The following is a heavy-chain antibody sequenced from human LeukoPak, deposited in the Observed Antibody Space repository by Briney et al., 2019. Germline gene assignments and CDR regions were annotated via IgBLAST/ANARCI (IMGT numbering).Heavy chain of an antibody. CDR1: GGSINGDY. D-gene: IGHD3-16*01. V-gene: IGHV4-59*12. Sequence: TETLSLTCTVSGGSINGDYWSWIRQPPGKGLEWIGYIHYTGSTNYNPSLNSRITMSVDTPNNQFSLRLTSVTATDTAVYYCARLHALGAEEFDPWGQGALVTVSS. CDR3: ARLHALGAEEFDP. J-gene: IGHJ5*02. CDR2: IHYTGST.